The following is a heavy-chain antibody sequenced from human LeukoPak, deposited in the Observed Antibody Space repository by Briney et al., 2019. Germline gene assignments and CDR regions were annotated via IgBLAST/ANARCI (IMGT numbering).Heavy chain of an antibody. Sequence: GGSLRLSCVASGFTFSNYAMTWVRQAPGKGLEWVSIIGDSADSIYYADSVKGRFTISRDNSKNTPYLQMNSLRPEDTAVYYCAKGLAVAGDFWGQGTLVTVSS. D-gene: IGHD6-19*01. J-gene: IGHJ4*02. CDR2: IGDSADSI. CDR3: AKGLAVAGDF. V-gene: IGHV3-23*01. CDR1: GFTFSNYA.